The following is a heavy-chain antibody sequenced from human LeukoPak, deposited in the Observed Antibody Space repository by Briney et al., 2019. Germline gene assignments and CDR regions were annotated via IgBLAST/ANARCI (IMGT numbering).Heavy chain of an antibody. CDR3: AKGDEYNNGALGGMDV. V-gene: IGHV3-30*18. Sequence: GGSLRLSCAGSGLTFNNYGMHWVRQAPGKGLEWVAVISYDGSTKYYADSVKGRFTISRDNSKNTLYLQMNSLRAEDTAVYYCAKGDEYNNGALGGMDVWGQGTTVTVSS. CDR1: GLTFNNYG. CDR2: ISYDGSTK. D-gene: IGHD1-1*01. J-gene: IGHJ6*02.